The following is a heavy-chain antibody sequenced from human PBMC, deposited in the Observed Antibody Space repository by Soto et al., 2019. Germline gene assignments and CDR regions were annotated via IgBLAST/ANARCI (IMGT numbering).Heavy chain of an antibody. D-gene: IGHD3-3*01. CDR1: GYTFTGYY. V-gene: IGHV1-2*02. J-gene: IGHJ5*02. CDR3: ARDHYDFWSGYSNWFDP. CDR2: INPNSGGT. Sequence: ASVKVSCKASGYTFTGYYMHWVRQAPGQGLEWMGWINPNSGGTNYAQKFQGRVTMARDTSISTAYMELSRLRSDDTAVYYCARDHYDFWSGYSNWFDPWGQGTLVTVSS.